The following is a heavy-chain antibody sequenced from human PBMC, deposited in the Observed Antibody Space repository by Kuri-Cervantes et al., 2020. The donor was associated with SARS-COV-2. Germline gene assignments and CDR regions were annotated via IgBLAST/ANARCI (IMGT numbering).Heavy chain of an antibody. V-gene: IGHV4-59*11. Sequence: SETLSLTCTVSGGSISSHYWSWIRQPPGKGLEWIGYIYYSGSTNYNPSLKSRVTISVDTSKNQFSLKLSSVTAADTAVYYCARVSEGGYYYDSSGYLLDYFDYWGQGTLVTVSS. CDR2: IYYSGST. CDR3: ARVSEGGYYYDSSGYLLDYFDY. D-gene: IGHD3-22*01. J-gene: IGHJ4*02. CDR1: GGSISSHY.